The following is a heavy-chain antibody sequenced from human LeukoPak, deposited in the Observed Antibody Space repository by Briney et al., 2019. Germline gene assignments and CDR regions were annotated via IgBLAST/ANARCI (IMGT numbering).Heavy chain of an antibody. D-gene: IGHD3-3*01. V-gene: IGHV3-33*01. CDR3: ARDWSHRCFDY. Sequence: GRSLRLSCAASGFIFSSYGMHWVRQAPGKGLEWVAVIWFDGSKKYYADSVKGRITISRDDSKNTLYLQMNSLRAEDTAVYYCARDWSHRCFDYWGQGTLVTVSS. CDR2: IWFDGSKK. CDR1: GFIFSSYG. J-gene: IGHJ4*02.